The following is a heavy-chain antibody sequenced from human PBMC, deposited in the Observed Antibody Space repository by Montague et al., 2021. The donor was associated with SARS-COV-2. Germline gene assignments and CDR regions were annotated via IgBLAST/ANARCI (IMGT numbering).Heavy chain of an antibody. V-gene: IGHV4-34*01. CDR3: ASPPFGVAPYYFDY. CDR1: GGSFSGYY. D-gene: IGHD3-3*01. J-gene: IGHJ4*02. CDR2: INHSGST. Sequence: SETLSLTCAVYGGSFSGYYWSWIRQPPGKGLEWIGEINHSGSTNYNPSLKRRVTISVDTSKNQFSLKLSSVTAADTAVYYCASPPFGVAPYYFDYWGQGTLVTVSS.